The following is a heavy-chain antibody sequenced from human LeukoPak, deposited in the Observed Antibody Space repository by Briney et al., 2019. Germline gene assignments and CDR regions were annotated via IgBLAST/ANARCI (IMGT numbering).Heavy chain of an antibody. V-gene: IGHV1-3*01. Sequence: GASVKVSCKASGYTFTSYAMHWVRQAPGQRLEWMGWINAGNGNTKYSQKFQGRVTITRDTSASTAYMELSSLRSEDTAVYYCARDLGSSWYGGIDYWGQGTLVTVSS. D-gene: IGHD6-13*01. CDR2: INAGNGNT. CDR1: GYTFTSYA. J-gene: IGHJ4*02. CDR3: ARDLGSSWYGGIDY.